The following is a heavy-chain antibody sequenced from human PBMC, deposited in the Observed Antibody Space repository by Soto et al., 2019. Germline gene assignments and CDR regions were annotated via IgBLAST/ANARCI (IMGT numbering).Heavy chain of an antibody. CDR2: INPNSGGT. V-gene: IGHV1-2*04. J-gene: IGHJ5*02. CDR3: ARGPHLYDSLGGDLFDP. D-gene: IGHD3-22*01. Sequence: ASVKVSCKASGYTFTGYYMHWVRQAPGQGLEWMGWINPNSGGTNYAQKFQGWVTMTRDTSISTAYMELSRLRSDDTAVYCCARGPHLYDSLGGDLFDPCGQGTPVTVSS. CDR1: GYTFTGYY.